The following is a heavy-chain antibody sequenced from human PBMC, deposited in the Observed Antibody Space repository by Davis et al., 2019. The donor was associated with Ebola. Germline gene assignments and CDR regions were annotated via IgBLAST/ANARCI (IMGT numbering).Heavy chain of an antibody. V-gene: IGHV1-2*02. CDR3: ARELHGGEFNY. J-gene: IGHJ4*02. D-gene: IGHD3-16*01. CDR1: GYTFTDYY. CDR2: IDPKSGGG. Sequence: ASVKVSCKTSGYTFTDYYIHWVRQAPGQGLEWMAWIDPKSGGGNYAPKFQGRVTMTTDTSISTAYMDLSSLTSDDTAVFYCARELHGGEFNYWGQGTLVTVSS.